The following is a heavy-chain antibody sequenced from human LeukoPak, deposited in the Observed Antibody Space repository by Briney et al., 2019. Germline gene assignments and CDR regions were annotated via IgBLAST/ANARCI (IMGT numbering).Heavy chain of an antibody. CDR1: GYTFTGYY. D-gene: IGHD2-2*01. J-gene: IGHJ5*02. CDR2: INPNSGGT. V-gene: IGHV1-2*02. Sequence: ASVKVSCKXSGYTFTGYYMHWVRQAPGQGLEWMGWINPNSGGTDYSQKFQGRVTMTRDTSISTAYMELSGLRSDDTAVYYCARVGDCSSTSCYVIDPWGQGTLVTVSS. CDR3: ARVGDCSSTSCYVIDP.